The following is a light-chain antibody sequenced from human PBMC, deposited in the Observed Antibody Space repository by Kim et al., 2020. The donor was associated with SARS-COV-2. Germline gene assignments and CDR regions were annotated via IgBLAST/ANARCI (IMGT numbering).Light chain of an antibody. CDR2: DQN. CDR1: SLRSYF. Sequence: SSELTQDPAVSVALGQTVRITCQGDSLRSYFATWYQKKPGQAPTRVISDQNSRPSWIPDRFSGSTSGNTASLTITGAQADDEADYYCSAWDSSGGGVVFGGGTQLTVL. V-gene: IGLV3-19*02. CDR3: SAWDSSGGGVV. J-gene: IGLJ2*01.